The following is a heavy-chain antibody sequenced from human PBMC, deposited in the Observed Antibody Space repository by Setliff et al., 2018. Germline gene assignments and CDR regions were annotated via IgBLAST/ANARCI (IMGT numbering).Heavy chain of an antibody. V-gene: IGHV3-74*01. CDR3: GPGGKGLLEN. Sequence: GGSLRLSCAASGFTFTSYWMHWVRQAPGKGLVWVSRMYTDGSSTSYADSVKGRFTISRDNAKNSLYLQMNSLRAEDTAIYYCGPGGKGLLENWGQGTLVTVSS. CDR2: MYTDGSST. J-gene: IGHJ4*02. CDR1: GFTFTSYW. D-gene: IGHD3-10*01.